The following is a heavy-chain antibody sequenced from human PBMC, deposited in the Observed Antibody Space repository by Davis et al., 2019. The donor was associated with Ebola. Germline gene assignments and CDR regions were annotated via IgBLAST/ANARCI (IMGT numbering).Heavy chain of an antibody. D-gene: IGHD3-16*01. CDR3: ARALGGEDD. Sequence: GESLKISCAASGFTLSGYDMNWVRQAPGKGLEWVANIKQDGSEKYYVDSVKGRFTVSRDNAKNSLYLQMNSLRAEDTAVYYCARALGGEDDWGQGTLVTVSS. CDR2: IKQDGSEK. V-gene: IGHV3-7*01. J-gene: IGHJ4*02. CDR1: GFTLSGYD.